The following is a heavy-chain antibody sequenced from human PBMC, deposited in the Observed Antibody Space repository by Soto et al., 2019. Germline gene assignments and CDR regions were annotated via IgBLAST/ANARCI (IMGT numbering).Heavy chain of an antibody. CDR1: SGPTSSHN. CDR2: VYSTGGT. Sequence: QVQLQQSGPGLVKPSETLSLTCSVSSGPTSSHNWGWIRQTPGRGLEWIGYVYSTGGTSYNPSLTCRGPISAHPSTIRISLSLTSVTAADTAVYYCVRQGVGILHGRVDVWGQGTTVSVSS. J-gene: IGHJ6*02. V-gene: IGHV4-4*08. D-gene: IGHD3-10*01. CDR3: VRQGVGILHGRVDV.